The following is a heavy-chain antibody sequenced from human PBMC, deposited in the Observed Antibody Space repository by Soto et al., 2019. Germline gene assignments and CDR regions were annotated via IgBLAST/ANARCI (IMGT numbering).Heavy chain of an antibody. CDR1: GLTVSSNY. CDR3: ARDRPGDEGDAFDI. V-gene: IGHV3-53*02. Sequence: EVQLVETGGGLIQPGGSLRLSCEASGLTVSSNYMNWVRQAPGKGLEWVSVLYSGGSTHYAGSVKGRFIISRDNSENTVYLQMNRLRDEETAVYYCARDRPGDEGDAFDIWGHGTMGTVSS. J-gene: IGHJ3*02. D-gene: IGHD3-10*01. CDR2: LYSGGST.